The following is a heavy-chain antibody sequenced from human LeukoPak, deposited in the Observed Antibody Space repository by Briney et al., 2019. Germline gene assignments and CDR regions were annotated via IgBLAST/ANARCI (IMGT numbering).Heavy chain of an antibody. CDR1: GYTFTGYY. CDR2: INPNSGGT. V-gene: IGHV1-2*06. D-gene: IGHD1-26*01. Sequence: ASVKVSCKASGYTFTGYYMHRVRQAPGQGLEWMGRINPNSGGTNYAQKFQGRVTMTRDTSISTAYMELSRLRSDDTAVYHCARAPEMSGSYYDQYFQHWGQGTLVTVSS. CDR3: ARAPEMSGSYYDQYFQH. J-gene: IGHJ1*01.